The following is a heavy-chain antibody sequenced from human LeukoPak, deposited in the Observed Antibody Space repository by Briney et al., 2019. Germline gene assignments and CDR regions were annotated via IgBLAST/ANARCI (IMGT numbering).Heavy chain of an antibody. CDR1: GYSFSSYW. Sequence: GESLKISCKGSGYSFSSYWIGWVRQMPGKGLEWMGRIDPSDSYTNYSPSFQGHVTISADKSISTAYLQWSSLKASDTAMYYCARISSGWYSSGMDVWGQGTTVTVSS. V-gene: IGHV5-10-1*01. J-gene: IGHJ6*02. D-gene: IGHD6-19*01. CDR2: IDPSDSYT. CDR3: ARISSGWYSSGMDV.